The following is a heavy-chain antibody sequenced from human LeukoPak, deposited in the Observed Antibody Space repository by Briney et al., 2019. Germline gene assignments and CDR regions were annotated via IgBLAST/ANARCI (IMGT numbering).Heavy chain of an antibody. CDR2: IYYSGST. D-gene: IGHD3-10*01. V-gene: IGHV4-59*01. Sequence: SETLSLTCTVSGGSISSYYWSWIRQPPGKGLEWIGYIYYSGSTNYNPSLKSRVTISVDTSKNQFSPKLSSVTAADTAVYYCARAGSMVRGVIITSAFDIWGQGTMVTVSS. CDR1: GGSISSYY. J-gene: IGHJ3*02. CDR3: ARAGSMVRGVIITSAFDI.